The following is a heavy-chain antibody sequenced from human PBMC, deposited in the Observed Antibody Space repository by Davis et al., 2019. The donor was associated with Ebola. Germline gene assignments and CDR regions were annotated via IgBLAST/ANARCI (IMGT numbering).Heavy chain of an antibody. J-gene: IGHJ4*02. CDR2: ISGAGYNT. V-gene: IGHV3-23*01. CDR1: GFTFSDHY. Sequence: PGGSLRLSCAASGFTFSDHYMDWVRQGPGQGLEWVSGISGAGYNTYHADSVKGRFTISRDNSKNTLYLQMNSLSADDTAVYYCATCGFCISSSGIDYRGQGTLVTVSS. CDR3: ATCGFCISSSGIDY. D-gene: IGHD6-19*01.